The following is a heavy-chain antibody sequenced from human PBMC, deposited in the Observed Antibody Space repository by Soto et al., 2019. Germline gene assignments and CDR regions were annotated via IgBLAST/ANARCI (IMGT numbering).Heavy chain of an antibody. Sequence: EVQLLESGGGLVQPGGSLRLSCAASGFTFSSYAMNWVRQAPGKGLEWVSVISGSDGSTYYADSVKGRFTISRDNFKHTLNLQMNSLRAEDTAGYYCARRSSSWYVDYWGQGTLVTVSS. CDR3: ARRSSSWYVDY. D-gene: IGHD6-13*01. CDR2: ISGSDGST. V-gene: IGHV3-23*01. J-gene: IGHJ4*02. CDR1: GFTFSSYA.